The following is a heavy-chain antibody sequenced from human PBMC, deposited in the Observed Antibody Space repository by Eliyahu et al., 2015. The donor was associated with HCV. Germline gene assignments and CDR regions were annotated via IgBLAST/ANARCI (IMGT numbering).Heavy chain of an antibody. CDR2: IYTSGST. CDR1: GGSISSYY. J-gene: IGHJ5*02. V-gene: IGHV4-4*07. CDR3: ARDRERVYSSSIQWSWFDP. Sequence: QVQLQESGPGLVKPSETLSLTCTVSGGSISSYYWSWIRQPAGKGLEWIGRIYTSGSTNYNPSLKSRVTMSVDTSKNQFSLKLSSVTAADTAVYYCARDRERVYSSSIQWSWFDPWGQGTLVTVSS. D-gene: IGHD6-6*01.